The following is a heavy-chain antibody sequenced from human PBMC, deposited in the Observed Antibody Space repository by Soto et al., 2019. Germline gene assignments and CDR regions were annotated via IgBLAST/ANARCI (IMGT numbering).Heavy chain of an antibody. J-gene: IGHJ4*02. CDR1: GGSISSYY. CDR2: IYYSGST. CDR3: ARFGRILEWFFDY. Sequence: SETLSLTCTVSGGSISSYYWSWIRQPPGKGLEWIGYIYYSGSTNYNPSLKSRVTISVDTSKNQFSLKLSSVTAADTAVYYCARFGRILEWFFDYWGQGTLVTVSS. D-gene: IGHD3-3*01. V-gene: IGHV4-59*01.